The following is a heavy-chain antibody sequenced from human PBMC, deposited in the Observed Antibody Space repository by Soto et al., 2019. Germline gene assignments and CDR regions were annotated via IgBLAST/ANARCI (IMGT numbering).Heavy chain of an antibody. Sequence: QVQLVQSGAEVKKPGSSVKVSCKASGGTFSSYAISCVRQAPGQGLDWMGGIIPNFGTANYAQKFQGKVTITADESTSTANMELISMRSEDRAVYYCAPGSVDTAMVDFDYWGQGTMVTVSS. CDR3: APGSVDTAMVDFDY. CDR1: GGTFSSYA. J-gene: IGHJ4*02. CDR2: IIPNFGTA. D-gene: IGHD5-18*01. V-gene: IGHV1-69*01.